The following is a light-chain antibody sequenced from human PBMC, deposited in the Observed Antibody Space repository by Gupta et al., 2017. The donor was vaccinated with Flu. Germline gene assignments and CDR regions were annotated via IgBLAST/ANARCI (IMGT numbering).Light chain of an antibody. J-gene: IGKJ2*01. V-gene: IGKV1-5*03. CDR2: KAS. Sequence: VGDGVTITCRASQSIDNWLAWYQQKPGKAPKLLIYKASTLETGVPSRFSGSVSGTEFTLTISSLQPDDFATYFCQQYKSYLAFGQGTKLEIK. CDR1: QSIDNW. CDR3: QQYKSYLA.